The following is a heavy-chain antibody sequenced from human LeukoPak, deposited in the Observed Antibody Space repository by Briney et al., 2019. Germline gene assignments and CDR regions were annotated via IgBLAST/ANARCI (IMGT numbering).Heavy chain of an antibody. CDR3: AKDRHIAARPSYCCWFDP. J-gene: IGHJ5*02. D-gene: IGHD6-6*01. CDR2: ICGGGGST. Sequence: GGALRISRGTPRFTLSRHSLSSGPPAPREGVGWVSGICGGGGSTYYADSVKGRFTISRDNSKNTLYLQMNSLRAEDTAVYYCAKDRHIAARPSYCCWFDPWGQGTLVTVSS. CDR1: RFTLSRHS. V-gene: IGHV3-23*01.